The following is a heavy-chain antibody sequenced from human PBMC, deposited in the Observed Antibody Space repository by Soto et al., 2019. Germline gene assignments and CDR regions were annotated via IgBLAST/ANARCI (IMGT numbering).Heavy chain of an antibody. Sequence: EVQLLESGGGLVQPGGSLRLSCGASGFTFSDNAMTWVRQAPGKGLEWVSSISDDGDSTYYADSVKGRFAVSRDNSKNTLFLHMNSLGAEDTAVYYCAKSLSTAVNSGLDVWGQGTSVTVSS. J-gene: IGHJ6*02. CDR2: ISDDGDST. CDR3: AKSLSTAVNSGLDV. D-gene: IGHD2-2*01. V-gene: IGHV3-23*01. CDR1: GFTFSDNA.